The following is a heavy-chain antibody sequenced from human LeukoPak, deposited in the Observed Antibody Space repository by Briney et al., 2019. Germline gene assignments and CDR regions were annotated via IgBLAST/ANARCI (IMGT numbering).Heavy chain of an antibody. J-gene: IGHJ3*02. CDR1: GFTVSSNS. Sequence: GGSLRLSCTVSGFTVSSNSMSWVRQAPGKGLEWVAVISYDGSNKFYTGSVKGRFTISRDNSKNTLYLQMNSLRAEDTALYYCARTEAFDIWGQGTMVTVSS. V-gene: IGHV3-30*04. CDR2: ISYDGSNK. CDR3: ARTEAFDI.